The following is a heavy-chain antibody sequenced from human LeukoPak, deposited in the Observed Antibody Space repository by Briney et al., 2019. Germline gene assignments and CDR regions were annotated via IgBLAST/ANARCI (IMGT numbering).Heavy chain of an antibody. J-gene: IGHJ3*02. Sequence: SETLSLTCTVSGGSISNSDYYWGWIRQPPGKGLEWIGSMFYSGSTHYNPSLKSRVTISVDTSKNQFSLKLSSVTAADTAVYYCAREGGRTIGTQYAFDIWGQGTMVTVSS. CDR1: GGSISNSDYY. D-gene: IGHD3-3*01. CDR2: MFYSGST. CDR3: AREGGRTIGTQYAFDI. V-gene: IGHV4-39*02.